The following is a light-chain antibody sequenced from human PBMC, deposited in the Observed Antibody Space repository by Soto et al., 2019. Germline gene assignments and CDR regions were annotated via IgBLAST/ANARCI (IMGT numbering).Light chain of an antibody. Sequence: QSVLTQPASVSGSPGQSITLSYTRTSSGVENYNLVSWYQHRPGKAPKLIIYEGSQRPSGVSDRFSGSKSGNTASLTISGLRAEDEADYYCSSYAGAVVFGGGTKLTVL. CDR1: SSGVENYNL. J-gene: IGLJ2*01. CDR3: SSYAGAVV. CDR2: EGS. V-gene: IGLV2-23*01.